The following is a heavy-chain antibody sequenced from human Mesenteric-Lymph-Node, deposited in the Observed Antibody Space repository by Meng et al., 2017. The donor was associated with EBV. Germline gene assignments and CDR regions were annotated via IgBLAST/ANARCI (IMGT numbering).Heavy chain of an antibody. Sequence: LQESGPGLGKPSETPFLSFTGSGGSVSSGNYHWSLIRQPPGKGLEWIWYIYYSGSPHHHPQLTKTDTISVKPSQNQFSLTLSSVTASDTAVYSHTGYFPTHKGIDYRRKGTLDTVSS. CDR2: IYYSGSP. CDR1: GGSVSSGNYH. J-gene: IGHJ4*02. CDR3: TGYFPTHKGIDY. D-gene: IGHD2-15*01. V-gene: IGHV4-61*01.